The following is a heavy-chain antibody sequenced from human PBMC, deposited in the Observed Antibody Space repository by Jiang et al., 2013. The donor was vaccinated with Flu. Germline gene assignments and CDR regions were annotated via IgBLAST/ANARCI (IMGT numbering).Heavy chain of an antibody. D-gene: IGHD6-13*01. CDR3: AKDRAAASKSFDF. Sequence: GAEVKKPGASVKVSCKASGYTFIISAMHWVRQAPGQRLEWMGWINAGNGNTRYSQKFQGRVTITRDTSATTAYMELSSLTSEDTAVYYCAKDRAAASKSFDFWGQGTLVTVSS. V-gene: IGHV1-3*01. CDR1: GYTFIISA. J-gene: IGHJ4*02. CDR2: INAGNGNT.